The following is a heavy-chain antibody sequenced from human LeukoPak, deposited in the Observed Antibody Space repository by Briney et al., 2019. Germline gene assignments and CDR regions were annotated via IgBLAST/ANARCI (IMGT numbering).Heavy chain of an antibody. CDR2: IYYSGST. D-gene: IGHD3-22*01. CDR3: ARVQRITMIVVVSNAFDI. CDR1: GGSISSGGYY. J-gene: IGHJ3*02. Sequence: SQTLSLTCTVSGGSISSGGYYWSWIRQHPGKGLEWIGYIYYSGSTYYNRSLKSRVTISVDTSKNQFSLKLSSVTAADTAVYYCARVQRITMIVVVSNAFDIWGQGTMVTVSS. V-gene: IGHV4-31*03.